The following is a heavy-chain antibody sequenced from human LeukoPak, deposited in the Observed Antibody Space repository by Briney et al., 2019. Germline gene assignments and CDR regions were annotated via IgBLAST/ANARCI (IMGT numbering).Heavy chain of an antibody. D-gene: IGHD4/OR15-4a*01. Sequence: PSETLSLTCTVSAASISSSSHHWGWIRQSPGKGLEWIGSVYYGRTTYYIPPLDSRVTISLDTTANQFSLQLNSVTAADTAVYYCVRHDGRGGATMGAFDSWGQGSLVTVSS. CDR2: VYYGRTT. CDR1: AASISSSSHH. V-gene: IGHV4-39*01. J-gene: IGHJ5*01. CDR3: VRHDGRGGATMGAFDS.